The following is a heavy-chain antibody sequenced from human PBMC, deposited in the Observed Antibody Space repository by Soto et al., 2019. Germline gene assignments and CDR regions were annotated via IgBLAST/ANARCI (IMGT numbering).Heavy chain of an antibody. CDR1: GFTFSSYG. V-gene: IGHV3-33*01. J-gene: IGHJ6*02. D-gene: IGHD3-3*02. CDR3: AREGRIFGVLMDV. Sequence: GGSLRLSCAASGFTFSSYGMHWVRQAPGKGLEWVAVIWYDGSNKYYADSVKGRFTISRDNSKNTLYLQMNSLRAEDTAVYYCAREGRIFGVLMDVWGQGTTVTVSS. CDR2: IWYDGSNK.